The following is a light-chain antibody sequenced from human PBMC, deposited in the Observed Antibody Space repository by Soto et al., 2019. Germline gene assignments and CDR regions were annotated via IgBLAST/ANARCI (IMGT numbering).Light chain of an antibody. J-gene: IGLJ2*01. V-gene: IGLV2-18*02. CDR1: SSDVGAYDR. CDR3: SSVTTWTTLV. Sequence: QSALTQPPSVSGSPGQSVTISCTGTSSDVGAYDRVSWYQQPTGTAPRVIIYDVSNRPSGVPDRFSGSKSGNTASLTISGLLPEDEAEYYCSSVTTWTTLVFGGGTKLTVL. CDR2: DVS.